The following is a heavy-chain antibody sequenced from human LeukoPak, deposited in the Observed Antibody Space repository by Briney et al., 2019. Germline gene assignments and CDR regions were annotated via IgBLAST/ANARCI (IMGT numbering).Heavy chain of an antibody. CDR3: ARAGDYGDYSFDY. V-gene: IGHV3-53*01. CDR2: IYSGDST. CDR1: GFTFSNAW. Sequence: TGGSLRLSCAASGFTFSNAWMSWVRQAPGKGLEWVSVIYSGDSTYYADSVKGRFTISRDNSKNTLYLQMNSLRAEDTAVYYCARAGDYGDYSFDYWGQGTLVTVSS. D-gene: IGHD4-17*01. J-gene: IGHJ4*02.